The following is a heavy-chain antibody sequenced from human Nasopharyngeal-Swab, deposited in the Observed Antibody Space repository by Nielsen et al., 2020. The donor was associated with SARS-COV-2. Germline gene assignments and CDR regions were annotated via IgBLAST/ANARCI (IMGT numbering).Heavy chain of an antibody. V-gene: IGHV3-30*04. CDR2: ISYDGSNK. CDR3: AKTPTNYGMDV. CDR1: GFTFSSYA. Sequence: GESLKISCAASGFTFSSYAMHWVRQAPGKGLEWVAVISYDGSNKYYADSVKGRFTISRDNAKNSLYLQMNSLRAEDTALYYCAKTPTNYGMDVWGQGTTVTVSS. J-gene: IGHJ6*02.